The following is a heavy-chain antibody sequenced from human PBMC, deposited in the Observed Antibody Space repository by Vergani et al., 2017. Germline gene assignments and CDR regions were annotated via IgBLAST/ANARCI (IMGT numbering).Heavy chain of an antibody. V-gene: IGHV3-74*01. J-gene: IGHJ6*02. CDR2: INSDGSST. D-gene: IGHD2-2*01. Sequence: VQLVESGGGLVQPGGSLRLSCAASGFTFSSYWMHWVRQAPGKGLVWVSRINSDGSSTSYADSVKGRFTISRDNAKNTLYLQMNSLRAEDTAVYYCARGRVVPAARVGGMDVWGQGTTVTVSS. CDR3: ARGRVVPAARVGGMDV. CDR1: GFTFSSYW.